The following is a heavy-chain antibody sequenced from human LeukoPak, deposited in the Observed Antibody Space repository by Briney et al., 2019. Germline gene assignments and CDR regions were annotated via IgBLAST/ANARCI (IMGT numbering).Heavy chain of an antibody. D-gene: IGHD6-13*01. J-gene: IGHJ6*02. Sequence: PGRSLRLSCAASGFTFDDYAMHWVWQAPGKGLEWVSGISWNSGSIGYADSVKGRFTISRDNAKNSLYLQMNNLRAEDTALYYCAKDSLARAAAGFYYYYYYGMDVWGQGTTVTVSS. V-gene: IGHV3-9*01. CDR3: AKDSLARAAAGFYYYYYYGMDV. CDR1: GFTFDDYA. CDR2: ISWNSGSI.